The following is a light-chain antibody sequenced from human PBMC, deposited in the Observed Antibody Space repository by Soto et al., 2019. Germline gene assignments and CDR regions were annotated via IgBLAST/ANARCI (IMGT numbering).Light chain of an antibody. J-gene: IGLJ1*01. V-gene: IGLV2-14*01. CDR2: EVT. CDR3: SSYTNINTRACV. Sequence: QSAGTQPACVSVSPGQSITISCTGTSGDIGSYNRVSWYQQHPGKAPKLIIYEVTDRPSGVSNRFSGSKSGNTASLTISGLQAEDEAEYYCSSYTNINTRACVFGTGTKVTVL. CDR1: SGDIGSYNR.